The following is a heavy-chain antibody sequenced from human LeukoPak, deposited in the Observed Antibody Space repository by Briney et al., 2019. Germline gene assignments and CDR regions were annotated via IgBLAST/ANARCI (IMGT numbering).Heavy chain of an antibody. CDR3: ARALPSSWYYFDY. J-gene: IGHJ4*02. CDR1: GFGFSSCE. Sequence: GGSLRLSCAASGFGFSSCEMNWVRQAPGKGLEWVSCISSSGSTIHYADSVKGRFTIPRDNAKNSLYLQMNSLRAEDTAVYYCARALPSSWYYFDYWGQGALVTVSS. V-gene: IGHV3-48*03. CDR2: ISSSGSTI. D-gene: IGHD6-13*01.